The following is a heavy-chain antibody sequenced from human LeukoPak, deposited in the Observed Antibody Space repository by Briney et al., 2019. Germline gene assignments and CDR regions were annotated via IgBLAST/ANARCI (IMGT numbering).Heavy chain of an antibody. CDR1: GFTFSSYG. J-gene: IGHJ4*02. CDR3: AKDYDILTGYYFDY. V-gene: IGHV3-30*18. D-gene: IGHD3-9*01. CDR2: ISYDGSNK. Sequence: PGGSLRLSCAASGFTFSSYGMHWVRQAPGKWLAWVAVISYDGSNKYYADSVKGRFTISRDNSKNTLYLQMNSLRAEDTAVYYCAKDYDILTGYYFDYWGQGTLVTVSS.